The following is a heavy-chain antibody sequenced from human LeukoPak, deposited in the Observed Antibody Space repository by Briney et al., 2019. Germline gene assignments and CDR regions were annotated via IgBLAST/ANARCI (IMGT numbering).Heavy chain of an antibody. J-gene: IGHJ4*02. CDR2: IRYDGSNK. D-gene: IGHD3-10*01. CDR1: GFIFSSYG. CDR3: AKKGYYASGSYFDY. Sequence: GRSLRLSCAASGFIFSSYGMHWVRQAPGKGLEWVAFIRYDGSNKYYADSVKGRFTISRDNSKNTLYLQMNSLRAEDTAMYYCAKKGYYASGSYFDYWGQGTLVTVSS. V-gene: IGHV3-30*02.